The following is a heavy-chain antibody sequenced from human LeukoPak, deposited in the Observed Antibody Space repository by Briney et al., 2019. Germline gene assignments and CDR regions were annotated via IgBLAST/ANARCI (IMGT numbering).Heavy chain of an antibody. J-gene: IGHJ3*02. V-gene: IGHV4-61*02. D-gene: IGHD2-2*01. Sequence: SETLSLTCTVSGGSISSGSYYWSWIRQPAWMGLEWIGRIYTSGSTNYNPSLKSRVTISVDTSKNQFSLKLSSVTAADTAVYYCARDVVVPAFDAFDIWGQGTMVTVSS. CDR1: GGSISSGSYY. CDR2: IYTSGST. CDR3: ARDVVVPAFDAFDI.